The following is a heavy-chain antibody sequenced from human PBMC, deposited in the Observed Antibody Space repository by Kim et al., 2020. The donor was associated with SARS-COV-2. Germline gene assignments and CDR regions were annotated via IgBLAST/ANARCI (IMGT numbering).Heavy chain of an antibody. J-gene: IGHJ4*02. CDR2: ISADGINT. Sequence: GESLKISCAVSGFTLNNYWMHWVRQVPGKGLEWLSRISADGINTVYADSVKGRFTISRDTAKNKVYLQMNSLRGEDTAVYYCASHGGGWLSDYWGQGTLVTVSS. V-gene: IGHV3-74*01. D-gene: IGHD6-19*01. CDR1: GFTLNNYW. CDR3: ASHGGGWLSDY.